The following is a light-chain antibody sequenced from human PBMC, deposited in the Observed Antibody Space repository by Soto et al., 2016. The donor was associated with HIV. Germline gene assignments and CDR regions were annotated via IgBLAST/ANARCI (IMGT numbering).Light chain of an antibody. CDR1: NIGSKS. CDR2: DDS. V-gene: IGLV3-21*03. CDR3: QVWDNSSDHVV. Sequence: SYVLTQPPSVSVAPGKTARITCGGNNIGSKSVHWCQQKPGQAPVLVVYDDSERPSGIPERFSGSNSGNTATLTISRVEAGDEADYYCQVWDNSSDHVVFGGGIKLTVL. J-gene: IGLJ2*01.